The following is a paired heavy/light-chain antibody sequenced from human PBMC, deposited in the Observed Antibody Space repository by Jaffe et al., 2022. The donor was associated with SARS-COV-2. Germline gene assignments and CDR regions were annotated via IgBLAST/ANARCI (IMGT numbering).Heavy chain of an antibody. J-gene: IGHJ4*02. CDR1: GFIFSNAW. D-gene: IGHD4-4*01. Sequence: EVQLVESGGGLVKPGGSLRLSCAASGFIFSNAWMSWVRQAPGKGLEWVGRIKSYTDGGTADYAAPVKGRFTISRDDSKNTVYLQMNSLETEDTAVYHCAAPMALGVTVPFDYWGQGTLVSVSS. CDR2: IKSYTDGGTA. CDR3: AAPMALGVTVPFDY. V-gene: IGHV3-15*01.
Light chain of an antibody. CDR2: YKSESDK. Sequence: QAVLTQPSSLSASPGASASLTCTLRSDINVGPYRIYWYQQKAGSPPQYLLRYKSESDKQQGSGVPSRFSGSKDASANAGILFISGLQSEDEADYYCMIWHSSAYVIFGGGTKLTVL. V-gene: IGLV5-45*02. J-gene: IGLJ2*01. CDR1: SDINVGPYR. CDR3: MIWHSSAYVI.